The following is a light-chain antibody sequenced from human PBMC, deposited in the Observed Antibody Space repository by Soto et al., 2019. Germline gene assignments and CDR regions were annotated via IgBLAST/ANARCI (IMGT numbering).Light chain of an antibody. CDR3: QSYDSSLSDSV. V-gene: IGLV1-40*01. CDR2: GND. Sequence: CAGSSSNIGAGYDVHWYQQLPGTAPKLLIYGNDNRPSGVPDRFSGSKSGTSASLAITGLQADDEADYYCQSYDSSLSDSVFGGGTQLTVL. J-gene: IGLJ3*02. CDR1: SSNIGAGYD.